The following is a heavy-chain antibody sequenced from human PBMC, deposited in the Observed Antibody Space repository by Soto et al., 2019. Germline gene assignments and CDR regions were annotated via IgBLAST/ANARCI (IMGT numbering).Heavy chain of an antibody. CDR1: GFTFSLYA. CDR2: IWGDGSDK. Sequence: PGGSLRLSCAASGFTFSLYAIHWVRQAPGKGLEWVAAIWGDGSDKKYADSVKGRFTVSRDNSKNTLYLQMNSLRDEDTAVYFCARSGDCTGISCHLRGPFDPWGPGTLVTVSS. V-gene: IGHV3-33*01. CDR3: ARSGDCTGISCHLRGPFDP. D-gene: IGHD2-8*02. J-gene: IGHJ5*02.